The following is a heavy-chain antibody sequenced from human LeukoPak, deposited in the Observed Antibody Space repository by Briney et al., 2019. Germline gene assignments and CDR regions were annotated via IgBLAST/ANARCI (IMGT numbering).Heavy chain of an antibody. V-gene: IGHV1-46*01. D-gene: IGHD3-22*01. Sequence: ASVEVSCKASGYTFTSYYMHWVRQAPGQGLEWMGIINPSGGSTSYAQKFQGRVTMTRDTSTSAVYMELSSLRSEDTAVYYCARAHRDYYYDSSGYYVDYWGQGTLVTVSP. CDR1: GYTFTSYY. CDR3: ARAHRDYYYDSSGYYVDY. CDR2: INPSGGST. J-gene: IGHJ4*02.